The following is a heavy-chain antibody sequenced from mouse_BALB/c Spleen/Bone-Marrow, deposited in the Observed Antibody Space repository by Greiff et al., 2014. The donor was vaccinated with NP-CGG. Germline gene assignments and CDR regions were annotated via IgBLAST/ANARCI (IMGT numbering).Heavy chain of an antibody. CDR1: GFSLTSYG. V-gene: IGHV2-9*02. Sequence: QVHVKQSGPGLVAPSQSLSITCTVSGFSLTSYGVHWVRQPPGKGLEWLGVIWAGGSTNYNSALMSRLSISKDNSKSQVFLKMNSLQTDDTAMYYCARDRGGSYWGQGTLVTVSA. J-gene: IGHJ3*01. CDR2: IWAGGST. CDR3: ARDRGGSY.